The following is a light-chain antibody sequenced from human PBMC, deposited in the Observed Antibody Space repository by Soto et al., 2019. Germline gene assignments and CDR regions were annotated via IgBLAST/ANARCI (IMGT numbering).Light chain of an antibody. CDR3: SSYTSSSTYV. Sequence: QSALTQSASVSGSPGQSITISCTGTSSDVGGYNCVSWYQQHPGKAPKLMIYEVSNRPSGVSNRFSGSKSGNTASLTISGLQAEDEADYYCSSYTSSSTYVFGTGTKLTVL. CDR2: EVS. V-gene: IGLV2-14*01. CDR1: SSDVGGYNC. J-gene: IGLJ1*01.